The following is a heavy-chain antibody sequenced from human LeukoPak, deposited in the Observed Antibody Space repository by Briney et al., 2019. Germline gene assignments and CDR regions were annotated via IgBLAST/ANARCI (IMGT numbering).Heavy chain of an antibody. Sequence: EASVKVSCKASGDTFNDYTFSWVRQAPGQGLEWMGRIMPFLDVASYAPKFQGRVTLTADKSTSTAYMELSDLKSEDTAVYYCARDHCSGGSCHGGHWGQGTLVTVSS. CDR1: GDTFNDYT. V-gene: IGHV1-69*04. CDR2: IMPFLDVA. D-gene: IGHD2-15*01. CDR3: ARDHCSGGSCHGGH. J-gene: IGHJ4*02.